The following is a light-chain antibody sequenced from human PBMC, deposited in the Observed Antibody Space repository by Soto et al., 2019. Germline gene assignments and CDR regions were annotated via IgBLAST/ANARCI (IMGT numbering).Light chain of an antibody. CDR3: QQYGSSPPYT. J-gene: IGKJ2*01. CDR2: GAS. CDR1: HSVSSIY. V-gene: IGKV3-20*01. Sequence: EIVLTQSPGTLSLSPGERATLSCRASHSVSSIYLAWYQQKPGQAPRLLIYGASSRATGIPDRFSGSRSGTDFTLTISRLEPEDFAVYYCQQYGSSPPYTFGQGTKVEIK.